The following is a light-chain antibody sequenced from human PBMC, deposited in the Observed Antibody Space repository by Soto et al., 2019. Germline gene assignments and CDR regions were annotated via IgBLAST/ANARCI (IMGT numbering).Light chain of an antibody. CDR2: DAS. CDR3: QQRSNWGHT. CDR1: QSVSSY. Sequence: EIVLTQSPATLSLSPGERATLSCRASQSVSSYLAWYQQKPGQAPRLLIYDASNRATGIPARFSGSGSGTAFTLTISSLAPEDFAVYYCQQRSNWGHTFGGGTKVEIK. J-gene: IGKJ4*01. V-gene: IGKV3-11*01.